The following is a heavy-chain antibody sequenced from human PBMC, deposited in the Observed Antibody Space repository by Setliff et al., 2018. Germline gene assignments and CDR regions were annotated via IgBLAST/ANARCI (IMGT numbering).Heavy chain of an antibody. V-gene: IGHV4-39*01. D-gene: IGHD3-3*01. CDR1: GASVSNVNYY. CDR2: IYYSGKT. J-gene: IGHJ3*01. CDR3: ARIAYFDFWRGFGVGAFDL. Sequence: PSETLSLTCSVSGASVSNVNYYWGWIGQPPGKGLEWVGSIYYSGKTYSNPSFKSRVTMSVDKSKNQFSLKLASVTAADRAVYYCARIAYFDFWRGFGVGAFDLWGHGSVVTVSS.